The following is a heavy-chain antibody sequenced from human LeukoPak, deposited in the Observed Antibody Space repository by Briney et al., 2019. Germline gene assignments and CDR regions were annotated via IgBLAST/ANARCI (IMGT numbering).Heavy chain of an antibody. CDR1: GGSFSGYY. D-gene: IGHD5-18*01. CDR2: INHSGST. Sequence: SETLSLTCAVYGGSFSGYYWSWIRQPPGKGLEWIGEINHSGSTNYNPSLKGRVTISVDTSKNQFSLKLSSVTAADTAVYYCARHSGYSYGLADYWGQGTLVTVSS. V-gene: IGHV4-34*01. J-gene: IGHJ4*02. CDR3: ARHSGYSYGLADY.